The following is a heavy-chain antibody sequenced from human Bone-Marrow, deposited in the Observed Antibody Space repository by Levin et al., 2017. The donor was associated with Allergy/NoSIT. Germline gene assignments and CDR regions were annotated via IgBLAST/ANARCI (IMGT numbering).Heavy chain of an antibody. J-gene: IGHJ3*02. Sequence: GESLKISCAASGFTFSSYAMSWVRQAPGKGLEWVSAISGSGGSTYYADSVKGRFTISRDNSKNTLYLQMNSLRAEDTAVYYCAKIGVVERWLAHDAFDIWGQGTMVTVSS. CDR2: ISGSGGST. V-gene: IGHV3-23*01. CDR1: GFTFSSYA. CDR3: AKIGVVERWLAHDAFDI. D-gene: IGHD6-19*01.